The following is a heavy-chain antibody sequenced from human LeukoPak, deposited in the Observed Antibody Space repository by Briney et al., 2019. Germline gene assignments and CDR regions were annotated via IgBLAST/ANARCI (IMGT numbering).Heavy chain of an antibody. CDR1: GYTFTSYG. D-gene: IGHD5-18*01. Sequence: ASVKVSCKASGYTFTSYGISWVRRAPGQGLEWMGWISAYNGNTNYAQKLQGRVTMTTDTSTSTAYMELRSLRSDDTAVYYCARDLRGYSYGFYYYYYGMDVWGQGTTVTVSS. CDR2: ISAYNGNT. CDR3: ARDLRGYSYGFYYYYYGMDV. J-gene: IGHJ6*02. V-gene: IGHV1-18*01.